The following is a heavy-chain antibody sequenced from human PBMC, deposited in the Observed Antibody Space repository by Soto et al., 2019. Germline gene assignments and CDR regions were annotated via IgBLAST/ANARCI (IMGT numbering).Heavy chain of an antibody. CDR1: GFTFSSYA. J-gene: IGHJ6*02. D-gene: IGHD3-10*01. CDR3: ARDITMVRGVMDV. CDR2: ISGSGGST. Sequence: GGSLRLSCAASGFTFSSYAMSWVRQDPGKGLEWVSAISGSGGSTYYADSVKGRFTISRDNSKNTLYLQMNSLRAEDTAVYYCARDITMVRGVMDVWGQGPTVTVSS. V-gene: IGHV3-23*01.